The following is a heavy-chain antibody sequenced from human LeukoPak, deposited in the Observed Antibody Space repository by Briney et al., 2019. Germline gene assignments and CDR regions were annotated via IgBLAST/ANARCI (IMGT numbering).Heavy chain of an antibody. J-gene: IGHJ3*02. D-gene: IGHD6-25*01. CDR2: IYSSGST. CDR1: GGSISSYY. Sequence: SETLSLTCTVSGGSISSYYWSWIRQPAGKGLEWIGRIYSSGSTNYNPSLKSRVTMSVDTSKNQFSLKLSSVTAADTAVYYCARGRRPYDAFDIWGQGTMVTVSS. V-gene: IGHV4-4*07. CDR3: ARGRRPYDAFDI.